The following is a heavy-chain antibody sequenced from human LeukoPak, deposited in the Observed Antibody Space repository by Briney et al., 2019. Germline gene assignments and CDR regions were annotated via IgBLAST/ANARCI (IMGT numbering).Heavy chain of an antibody. J-gene: IGHJ4*02. CDR3: ASRGVSGDYGYFDY. CDR1: GFTFSSYA. Sequence: GGSLRLSCAGSGFTFSSYAMSWVRQAPGKGLEWVSAISGSGGSTYYADSVKGRFTISRDNSKNTLYLQMNSLRAEDTAVYYCASRGVSGDYGYFDYWGQGTLVTVSS. CDR2: ISGSGGST. V-gene: IGHV3-23*01. D-gene: IGHD4-17*01.